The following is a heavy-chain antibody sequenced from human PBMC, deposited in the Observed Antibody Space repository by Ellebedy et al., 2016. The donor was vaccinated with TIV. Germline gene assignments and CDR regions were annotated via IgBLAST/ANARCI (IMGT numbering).Heavy chain of an antibody. V-gene: IGHV4-59*01. Sequence: MPSETLSLTCTVSGGSISSYYWSWIRQPPGKGLEWIGHIYDSGSTNYNSSLRSRVTISVDTSKNQFSLRLSTVTAADAALYYCARSGPGNNWFASWGQGTLVTVSS. D-gene: IGHD3-10*01. CDR1: GGSISSYY. J-gene: IGHJ5*01. CDR2: IYDSGST. CDR3: ARSGPGNNWFAS.